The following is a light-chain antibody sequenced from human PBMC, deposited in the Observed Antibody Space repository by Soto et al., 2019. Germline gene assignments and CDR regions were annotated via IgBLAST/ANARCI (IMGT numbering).Light chain of an antibody. CDR2: DVS. CDR1: SVDVGGYNY. J-gene: IGLJ2*01. CDR3: CSYAGSYTFV. V-gene: IGLV2-11*01. Sequence: QSALTQPRSVSGSPGQSVTISCTGTSVDVGGYNYVSWYHQHPGKAPKLMIYDVSKRPSGVPDRFSGSKSGNTASLTISGLQAEDEADYYCCSYAGSYTFVFGGGTKVTVL.